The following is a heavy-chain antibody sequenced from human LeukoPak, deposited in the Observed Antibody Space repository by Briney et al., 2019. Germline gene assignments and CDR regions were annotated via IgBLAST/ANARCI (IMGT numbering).Heavy chain of an antibody. J-gene: IGHJ3*02. CDR2: ISGSGCST. D-gene: IGHD6-13*01. Sequence: GGSLRLSCAASGFTFSSYAMSWVRQAPGKGLEWVSAISGSGCSTYYADSVKGRFTISRDNSKNTLYLQMNSLRAEDTAVYYCAKDFSWRQQLDNNAFDIWGQGTMVTVSS. CDR1: GFTFSSYA. V-gene: IGHV3-23*01. CDR3: AKDFSWRQQLDNNAFDI.